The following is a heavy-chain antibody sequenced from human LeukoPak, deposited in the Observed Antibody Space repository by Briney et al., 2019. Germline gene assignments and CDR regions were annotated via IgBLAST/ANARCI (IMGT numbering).Heavy chain of an antibody. CDR3: ARKEYCICGSCYSTYFDY. Sequence: PGGSLRLSCAASGFTFSSYWMHWVRQAPGKGLVWVSLINSGGSSTNYADSVKGRFTISRDKAKNTVYLQMHSLSGGATAVYYCARKEYCICGSCYSTYFDYWGQGTLVTVSS. J-gene: IGHJ4*02. CDR1: GFTFSSYW. V-gene: IGHV3-74*01. CDR2: INSGGSST. D-gene: IGHD2-15*01.